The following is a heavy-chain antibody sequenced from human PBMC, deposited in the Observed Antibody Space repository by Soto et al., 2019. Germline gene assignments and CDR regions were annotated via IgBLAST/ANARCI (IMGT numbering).Heavy chain of an antibody. V-gene: IGHV3-23*01. CDR2: ISGSGGSS. D-gene: IGHD2-2*02. Sequence: GGSLRLSCADSGFTFSSYAMSWVRQGPGKGLEWVSAISGSGGSSSYTVSVKGRFTNSRDNSKNTLYLQMNSLGAEDTAVYYCGKGLLYGAFDIWGQGTMVTVSS. J-gene: IGHJ3*02. CDR1: GFTFSSYA. CDR3: GKGLLYGAFDI.